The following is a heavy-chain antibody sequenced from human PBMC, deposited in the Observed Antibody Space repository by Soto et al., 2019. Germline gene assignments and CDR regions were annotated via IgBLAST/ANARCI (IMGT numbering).Heavy chain of an antibody. CDR2: IYPGDSET. CDR1: GYSFTSYW. D-gene: IGHD4-17*01. V-gene: IGHV5-51*01. CDR3: ARHRDMTMVTTHAH. J-gene: IGHJ4*02. Sequence: TGESLKISCKGSGYSFTSYWIGWVRQMPGKGLEWMGIIYPGDSETRYSPSFEGQVTISADKSISTAYLQWSSLKASDTAMYYCARHRDMTMVTTHAHWGQGTLVTVSS.